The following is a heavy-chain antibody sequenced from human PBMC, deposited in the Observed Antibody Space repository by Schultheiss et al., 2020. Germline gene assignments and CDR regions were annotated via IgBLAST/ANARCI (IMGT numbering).Heavy chain of an antibody. Sequence: GGSLRLSCAASGFTFSSYSMNWVRQAPGKGLEWVSSISSSSSYIYYADSVKGRFTISRDNAKNSLYLQMNSLRAEDTAVYYCARGAGPWGWGVIIPTYFDYWGQGTLVTVSS. D-gene: IGHD3-10*01. V-gene: IGHV3-21*01. CDR3: ARGAGPWGWGVIIPTYFDY. CDR1: GFTFSSYS. CDR2: ISSSSSYI. J-gene: IGHJ4*02.